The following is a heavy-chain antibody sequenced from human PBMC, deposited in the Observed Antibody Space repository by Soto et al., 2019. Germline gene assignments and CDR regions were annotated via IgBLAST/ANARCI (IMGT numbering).Heavy chain of an antibody. Sequence: ELQLVESGGGLVKPGGSLRLSCAASGFAFSSYSMNWVRQAPGKGLEWVSSISSSSSYIYYADSVKGRFTIFRDNAKNSLYLQMNRLRDEDTAVYYCARVEWAYCGGDCYDYWGQGTLVTVSS. CDR1: GFAFSSYS. J-gene: IGHJ4*02. CDR2: ISSSSSYI. V-gene: IGHV3-21*01. CDR3: ARVEWAYCGGDCYDY. D-gene: IGHD2-21*01.